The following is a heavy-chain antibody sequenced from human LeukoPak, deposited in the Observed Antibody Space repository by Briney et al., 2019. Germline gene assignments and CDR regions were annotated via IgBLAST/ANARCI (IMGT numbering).Heavy chain of an antibody. V-gene: IGHV3-33*01. D-gene: IGHD6-13*01. CDR3: ARGRYSSSWHRTEIDY. CDR1: GFTFSSYG. CDR2: IWYDGSNK. J-gene: IGHJ4*02. Sequence: GGSLRLSCAASGFTFSSYGMHWVCQAPGKGLEWVAVIWYDGSNKYYADSVKGRFTISRDDSKNTLYLQMNSLRAEDTAVYYCARGRYSSSWHRTEIDYWGQGTLVTVSS.